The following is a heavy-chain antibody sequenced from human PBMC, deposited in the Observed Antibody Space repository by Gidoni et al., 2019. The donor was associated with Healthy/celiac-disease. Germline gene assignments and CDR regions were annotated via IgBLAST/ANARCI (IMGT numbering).Heavy chain of an antibody. J-gene: IGHJ5*02. CDR2: ISGSGGST. Sequence: EVQLLESGGGLVQPGGSLRLSCAASGFHFSSYAMSWVRQAPGKGLEWVSAISGSGGSTYYADSVKGRFTISRDNSKNTLYLQMNSLRAEDTAVYYCAKDRTLHSMVRGVIFWFDPWGQGTLVTVSS. D-gene: IGHD3-10*01. CDR3: AKDRTLHSMVRGVIFWFDP. CDR1: GFHFSSYA. V-gene: IGHV3-23*01.